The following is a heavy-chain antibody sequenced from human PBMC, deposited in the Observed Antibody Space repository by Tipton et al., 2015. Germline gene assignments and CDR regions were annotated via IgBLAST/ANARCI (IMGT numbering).Heavy chain of an antibody. Sequence: QSGPEVKKPGASVKVSCKASGYTFTSYDINWVRQATGQGLEWMGWINPNSGNTGYAQKFQGRVTMTRNTSISTAYMELSSLRSEDTAVYYCARVGYYYGSGSYYHYYYYYGMDVWGQGTTVTVSS. J-gene: IGHJ6*02. V-gene: IGHV1-8*01. CDR2: INPNSGNT. D-gene: IGHD3-10*01. CDR3: ARVGYYYGSGSYYHYYYYYGMDV. CDR1: GYTFTSYD.